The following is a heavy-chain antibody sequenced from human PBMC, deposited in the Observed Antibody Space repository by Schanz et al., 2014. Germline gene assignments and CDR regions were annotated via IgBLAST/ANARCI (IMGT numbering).Heavy chain of an antibody. CDR2: INPSGGST. CDR1: GYTFTDYG. Sequence: QVQVVQSGAEVKKPGASVKVSCKASGYTFTDYGVIWVRQAPGQGLEWMGMINPSGGSTTYAQKFQGRVTMTRDTSTSTVYMELSSLRSEDTAVYYCARDGVDAAAGGNYCGQGTLVAVSS. CDR3: ARDGVDAAAGGNY. J-gene: IGHJ4*02. V-gene: IGHV1-46*03. D-gene: IGHD6-13*01.